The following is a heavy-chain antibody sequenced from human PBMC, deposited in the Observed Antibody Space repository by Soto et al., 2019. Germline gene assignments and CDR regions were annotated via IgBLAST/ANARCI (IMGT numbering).Heavy chain of an antibody. CDR3: VRDLRAPLVATAMPYYMDV. J-gene: IGHJ6*03. CDR2: ILSSSGVI. Sequence: SLRLSCAASGFTFGSYSMNWVRQAPGKGLEWVSFILSSSGVIYYADSVKGRFTISRDNAKNSLYLQMNSLRAEDTAVYYCVRDLRAPLVATAMPYYMDVWGKGTTVTVSS. D-gene: IGHD2-21*02. V-gene: IGHV3-48*01. CDR1: GFTFGSYS.